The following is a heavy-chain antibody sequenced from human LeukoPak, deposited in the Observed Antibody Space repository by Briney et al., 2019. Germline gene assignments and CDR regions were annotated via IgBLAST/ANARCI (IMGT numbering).Heavy chain of an antibody. D-gene: IGHD6-13*01. Sequence: SETLSLTCTVSGGSISSSSYYWGWIRQPPGKGLVWIGSIYYSGSTYYNPSLKSRVTISVDTSKNQFSLKLSSVTAADTAVYYCAGRWPDYYYYYMDVWGKGTTVTVSS. CDR3: AGRWPDYYYYYMDV. CDR2: IYYSGST. CDR1: GGSISSSSYY. J-gene: IGHJ6*03. V-gene: IGHV4-39*01.